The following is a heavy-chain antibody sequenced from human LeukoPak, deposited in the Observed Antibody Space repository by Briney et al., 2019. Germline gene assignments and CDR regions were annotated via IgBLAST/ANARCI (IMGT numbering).Heavy chain of an antibody. CDR3: ARDEYYDYVWGSLEMDV. CDR1: GFTFSSYS. J-gene: IGHJ6*02. Sequence: PGGSLRLSCAASGFTFSSYSMNWVRQAPGKGLEWVSSISSSSSYIYYADSVKGRFTISRDNAKNSLYLQMNSLRAEDTAVYYCARDEYYDYVWGSLEMDVWGRGTTVTVSS. V-gene: IGHV3-21*01. D-gene: IGHD3-16*01. CDR2: ISSSSSYI.